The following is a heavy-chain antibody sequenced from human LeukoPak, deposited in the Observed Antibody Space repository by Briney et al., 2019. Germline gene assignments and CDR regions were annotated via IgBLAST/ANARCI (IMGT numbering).Heavy chain of an antibody. Sequence: GGSLRLSCAASGFTFSSYSMNWVRQAPGKGLEWVSSISSSSSYIYYADSVKGRFTISRDNAKNSLYLQMNSLRAEDTAVYYCAGDSTTNYYFDYWGQGTLVTVSS. CDR3: AGDSTTNYYFDY. D-gene: IGHD1-1*01. CDR1: GFTFSSYS. V-gene: IGHV3-21*01. CDR2: ISSSSSYI. J-gene: IGHJ4*02.